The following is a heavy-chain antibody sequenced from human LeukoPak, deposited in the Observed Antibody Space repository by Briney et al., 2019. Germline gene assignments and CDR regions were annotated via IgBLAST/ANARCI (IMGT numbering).Heavy chain of an antibody. V-gene: IGHV3-74*01. Sequence: GGSLRLSCAASGFTFSNYWMHWVRQAPGKGLVWVSRINTDGSSTNYADSVKGRFTISRDNAKNTVYLQMNSLRAEDTAVYYCANGAFRLYYIDVWGKGATVTVSS. J-gene: IGHJ6*03. CDR1: GFTFSNYW. CDR2: INTDGSST. D-gene: IGHD3-16*01. CDR3: ANGAFRLYYIDV.